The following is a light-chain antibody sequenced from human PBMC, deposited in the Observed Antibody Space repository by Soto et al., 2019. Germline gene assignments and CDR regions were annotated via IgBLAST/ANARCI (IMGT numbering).Light chain of an antibody. CDR3: QQYNSYSRT. CDR2: KAS. CDR1: QSISSW. J-gene: IGKJ1*01. V-gene: IGKV1-5*03. Sequence: DIHMTHSPSTVSASLGDRVTITCRASQSISSWLAWYQQKPGKAPKLLIYKASSLESGVPSRFSGSGSGTEFTLTISSLQPDDFATYYCQQYNSYSRTFGQGTKVDIK.